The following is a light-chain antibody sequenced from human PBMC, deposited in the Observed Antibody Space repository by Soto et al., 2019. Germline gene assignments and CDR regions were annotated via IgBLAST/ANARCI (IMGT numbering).Light chain of an antibody. CDR3: QQSYSTPWT. CDR2: AAS. CDR1: QSISSY. Sequence: DIQMTQSNSSLSASVGDRFTITCRASQSISSYLNWYQQKPGKAPKLLIYAASSLQSGVPSRFSGSGSGTDFTLTISSLQPEDFATYYCQQSYSTPWTFGQGTKVDI. V-gene: IGKV1-39*01. J-gene: IGKJ1*01.